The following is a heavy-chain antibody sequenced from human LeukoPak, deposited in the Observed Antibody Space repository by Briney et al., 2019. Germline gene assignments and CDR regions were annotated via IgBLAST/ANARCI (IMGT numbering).Heavy chain of an antibody. CDR3: ARGGNWDFDY. Sequence: KPSETLSLTCAVSGASITSHPWNWVRQPPGKGLEWIGEMYNSGTSTFKPSLRSRVIMFFDESKNHFSLKLNSVTVADTAVYYCARGGNWDFDYWGQGVLVIVSS. CDR2: MYNSGTS. J-gene: IGHJ4*02. CDR1: GASITSHPW. V-gene: IGHV4-4*02. D-gene: IGHD7-27*01.